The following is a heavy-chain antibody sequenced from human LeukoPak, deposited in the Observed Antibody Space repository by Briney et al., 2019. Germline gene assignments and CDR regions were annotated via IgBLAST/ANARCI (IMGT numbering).Heavy chain of an antibody. D-gene: IGHD4-11*01. Sequence: SETLSLTCAVYGGSFSGYYWSWIRQPPGKGLEWTGEINHSGSTNYNPSLKSRVTISVDTSKNQFSLKLSSVTAADTAVYYCASGSLQSHYYYYYGMDVWGQGTTVTVSS. V-gene: IGHV4-34*01. J-gene: IGHJ6*02. CDR3: ASGSLQSHYYYYYGMDV. CDR1: GGSFSGYY. CDR2: INHSGST.